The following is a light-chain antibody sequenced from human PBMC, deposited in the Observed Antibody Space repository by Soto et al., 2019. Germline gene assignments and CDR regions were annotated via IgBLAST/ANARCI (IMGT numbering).Light chain of an antibody. Sequence: DIQMTQSPSSLSASVGDRVTITCRASQSVSTYLNWYQQKPGKAPKLLVYAASSLQSGVPSRFSGSGSGTDFTLTINNLQPEDFATYYCQQRYTMFIYSFGQGTKLE. CDR1: QSVSTY. V-gene: IGKV1-39*01. CDR2: AAS. CDR3: QQRYTMFIYS. J-gene: IGKJ2*03.